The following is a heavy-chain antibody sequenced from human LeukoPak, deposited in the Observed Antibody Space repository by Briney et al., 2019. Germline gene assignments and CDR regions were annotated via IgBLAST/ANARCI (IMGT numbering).Heavy chain of an antibody. V-gene: IGHV4-39*01. Sequence: PSETLSLTCTVSGGSISSSSYCWGWIRQPPGKGLEWIGSIYYSGSTYYNPSLKSRVTISVDTSKNQFSLKLSSVTAADTAVYYCARYRGDGYNLNWFDPWGQGTLVTVSS. D-gene: IGHD5-24*01. CDR1: GGSISSSSYC. J-gene: IGHJ5*02. CDR3: ARYRGDGYNLNWFDP. CDR2: IYYSGST.